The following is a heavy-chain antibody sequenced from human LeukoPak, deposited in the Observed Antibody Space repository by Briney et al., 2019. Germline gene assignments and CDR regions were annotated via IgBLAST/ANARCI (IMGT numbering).Heavy chain of an antibody. V-gene: IGHV3-30-3*01. CDR2: ISDGGGST. CDR1: GFTFSSYA. Sequence: GGSLRLSCAASGFTFSSYAMSWVRQAPGKGLEWVSAISDGGGSTYYADSVKGRFTISRDNSKNTLYLQMNSLRAEDTAVYYCAREGATVTAYYFDYWGQGTLVTVSS. D-gene: IGHD4-17*01. J-gene: IGHJ4*02. CDR3: AREGATVTAYYFDY.